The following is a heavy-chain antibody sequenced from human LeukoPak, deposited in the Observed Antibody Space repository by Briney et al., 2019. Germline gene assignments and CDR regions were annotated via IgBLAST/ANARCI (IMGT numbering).Heavy chain of an antibody. CDR1: GYTLTELC. CDR2: FDPEENKR. D-gene: IGHD6-19*01. V-gene: IGHV1-24*01. CDR3: AKGPPGSDNDWYFDL. J-gene: IGHJ2*01. Sequence: ASVKVSCKVSGYTLTELCIHWVRQAPGKGLEWMGGFDPEENKRIYEQKFKGRVTTTEDTPTDTAYMELSRVRFEDTAVYFCAKGPPGSDNDWYFDLWGRGTLVTVSS.